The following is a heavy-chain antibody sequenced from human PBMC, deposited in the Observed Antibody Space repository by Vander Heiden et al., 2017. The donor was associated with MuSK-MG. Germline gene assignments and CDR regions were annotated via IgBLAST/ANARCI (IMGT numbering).Heavy chain of an antibody. CDR3: AREALGIAAAGTPSLFDY. CDR2: IIPIFGTA. V-gene: IGHV1-69*01. CDR1: GGTFSSYA. Sequence: QVQLVQSGAEVKKPGSSVKVCCKASGGTFSSYAISWVRQAPGRGLEWMGGIIPIFGTANYAQKFQGRVTITADESTSTAYMELSSLRSEDTAVYYCAREALGIAAAGTPSLFDYWGQGTLVTVSS. J-gene: IGHJ4*02. D-gene: IGHD6-13*01.